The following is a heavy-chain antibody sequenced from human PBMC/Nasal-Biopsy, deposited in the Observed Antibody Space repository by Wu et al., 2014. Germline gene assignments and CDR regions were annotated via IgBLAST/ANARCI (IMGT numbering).Heavy chain of an antibody. CDR3: AKDVGIGHIAQKVYVRQHMWFDP. V-gene: IGHV3-23*01. CDR2: ITDSTTGTMT. J-gene: IGHJ5*02. CDR1: GFTFSDYS. D-gene: IGHD2-8*01. Sequence: LRLSCAASGFTFSDYSMNWVRQAPGKGLEWVSTITDSTTGTMTYYADSVRGRFTISRDNSKNTLFLQMDSLRAEDSAVYYCAKDVGIGHIAQKVYVRQHMWFDPWGQGTLVTVSS.